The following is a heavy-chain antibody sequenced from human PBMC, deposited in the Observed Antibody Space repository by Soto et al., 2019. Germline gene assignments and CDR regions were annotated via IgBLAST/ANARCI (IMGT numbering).Heavy chain of an antibody. V-gene: IGHV3-23*01. CDR3: ASHQIAICDY. CDR2: ISASGRFK. D-gene: IGHD2-2*01. Sequence: EVQLLESGGGLVQPGGSLRLSCAASGFAFSDFDMSWVRQAPGKGLEWVSAISASGRFKPYADSVRGRFTISRDNFRGTVDLQKNSLRPEDTAVYYCASHQIAICDYWGRGTLVTVSS. CDR1: GFAFSDFD. J-gene: IGHJ4*02.